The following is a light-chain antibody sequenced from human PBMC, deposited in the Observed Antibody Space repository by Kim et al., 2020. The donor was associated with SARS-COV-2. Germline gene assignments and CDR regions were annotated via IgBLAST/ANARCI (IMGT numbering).Light chain of an antibody. J-gene: IGLJ3*02. V-gene: IGLV4-60*03. CDR3: ETWDSNTWV. CDR1: SGHSSYI. CDR2: LEGSGSY. Sequence: SSVKLTCTLSSGHSSYIIAWHQQQPGKAPRYLMKLEGSGSYNKGSGVPDRFSGSSSGADRYLTISNLQSEDEADYYCETWDSNTWVFSGGTQLTVL.